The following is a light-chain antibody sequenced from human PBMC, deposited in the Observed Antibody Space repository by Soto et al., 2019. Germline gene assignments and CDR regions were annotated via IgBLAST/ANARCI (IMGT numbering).Light chain of an antibody. Sequence: IQMTESPSTLSASVGDRVTITFRASQSISNRLAWYQQEPGKAPKVLIYDASSLESGVPSRFSGSGSGTEFILTISSLQPDDFASYCCRHYGGMWTFGQGTKVDI. CDR3: RHYGGMWT. J-gene: IGKJ1*01. CDR2: DAS. CDR1: QSISNR. V-gene: IGKV1-5*01.